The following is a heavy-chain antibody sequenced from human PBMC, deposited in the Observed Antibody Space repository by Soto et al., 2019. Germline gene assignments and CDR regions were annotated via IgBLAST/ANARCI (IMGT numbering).Heavy chain of an antibody. Sequence: QVQLVESGGGVVQPGRSLRLSCAASGFTFSSYAMHWVRQAPGKGLEWVAVISYDGSNKYYADSVKGRFTISRDNSKNTLYLQMNSLRAEDTAVYYCARDPGWKGNNWFDPWGQGTLVTVSS. V-gene: IGHV3-30-3*01. D-gene: IGHD1-1*01. CDR2: ISYDGSNK. J-gene: IGHJ5*02. CDR3: ARDPGWKGNNWFDP. CDR1: GFTFSSYA.